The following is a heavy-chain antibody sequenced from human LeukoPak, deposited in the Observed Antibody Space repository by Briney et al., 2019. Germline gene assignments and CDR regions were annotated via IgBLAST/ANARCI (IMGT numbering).Heavy chain of an antibody. CDR3: ARDFCSGGSCYTNWFDP. J-gene: IGHJ5*02. CDR1: GFTFSSYS. D-gene: IGHD2-15*01. V-gene: IGHV3-21*01. Sequence: GGSLRLSCAASGFTFSSYSINWVRQAPGKGLEWVSSISSSSSYIYYADSVKGRFTISRDNAKNSLYLQMNSLRAEDTAVYYCARDFCSGGSCYTNWFDPWGQGTLVTVSS. CDR2: ISSSSSYI.